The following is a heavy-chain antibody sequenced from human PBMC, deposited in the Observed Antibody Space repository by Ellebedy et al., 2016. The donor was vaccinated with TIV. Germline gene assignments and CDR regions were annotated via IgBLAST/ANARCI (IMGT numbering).Heavy chain of an antibody. D-gene: IGHD4-17*01. V-gene: IGHV3-23*01. CDR3: ARDKPTVTTGLDY. CDR2: ISGSGGST. Sequence: GESLKISXAASGFTFSSYAMSWVRQAPGKGLEWVSAISGSGGSTYYADSVKGRFTISRDNAKNTLYLQMNSLRAEDTAVYYCARDKPTVTTGLDYWGQGTLVTVSS. CDR1: GFTFSSYA. J-gene: IGHJ4*02.